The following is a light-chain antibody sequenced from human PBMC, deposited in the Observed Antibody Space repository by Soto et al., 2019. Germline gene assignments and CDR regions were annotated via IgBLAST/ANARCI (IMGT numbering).Light chain of an antibody. J-gene: IGKJ4*01. V-gene: IGKV1-9*01. CDR2: AAS. CDR1: QGISSY. Sequence: IQLTQSPSSLSASVGDRVTITCRASQGISSYLAWYQQKPGKAPKLLIYAASTLKSGVPSRFSGSGSGTDFTLTISSLQPEEFATYYCQQLNSYPTFGGGTKVEIK. CDR3: QQLNSYPT.